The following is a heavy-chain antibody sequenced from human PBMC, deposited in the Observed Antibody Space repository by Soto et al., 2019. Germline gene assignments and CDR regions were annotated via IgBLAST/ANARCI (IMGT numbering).Heavy chain of an antibody. J-gene: IGHJ4*02. CDR1: GFSFVNYA. V-gene: IGHV3-23*01. D-gene: IGHD6-19*01. CDR2: LSGSGTST. Sequence: EGSLRLSCAASGFSFVNYAMNWARQAPGKGLEWVSGLSGSGTSTYYADSVKGRFTISRDNSRDTLFLQMNSLTADDTAVYYCAKATTNGGWFNPFDSWGQGALVTVSS. CDR3: AKATTNGGWFNPFDS.